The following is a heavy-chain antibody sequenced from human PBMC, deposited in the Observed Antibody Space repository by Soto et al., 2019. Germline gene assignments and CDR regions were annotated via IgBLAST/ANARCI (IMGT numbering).Heavy chain of an antibody. J-gene: IGHJ4*02. CDR1: GYSFTNFW. V-gene: IGHV5-51*03. CDR3: ARRPSPGSGRWHLDY. D-gene: IGHD3-10*01. CDR2: IYPGDSET. Sequence: EVQLVQSGAEVKKPGESLKISCKGSGYSFTNFWIGWVRQMPGKGLEWMGIIYPGDSETRYSPSFQGQVTISADKSISADYLQWSTLQASDSAIYYCARRPSPGSGRWHLDYWGQGTLVTVSS.